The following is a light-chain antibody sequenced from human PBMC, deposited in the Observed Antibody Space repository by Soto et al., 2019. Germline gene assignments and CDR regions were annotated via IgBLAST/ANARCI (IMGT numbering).Light chain of an antibody. Sequence: QSVLTQSPSVSGAPGQRVTISCTGSSSNIGAGYDIHWYQQVPGTAPKPLIYANNNRASGVPDRFSGSKSGTSASLAITGLQAEDEADYYCQSYDTSLSGYVFGPGTKLTVL. CDR2: ANN. V-gene: IGLV1-40*01. CDR1: SSNIGAGYD. CDR3: QSYDTSLSGYV. J-gene: IGLJ1*01.